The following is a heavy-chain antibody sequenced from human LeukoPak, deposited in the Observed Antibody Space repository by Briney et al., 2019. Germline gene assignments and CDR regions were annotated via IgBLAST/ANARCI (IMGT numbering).Heavy chain of an antibody. CDR2: INPYSGDT. D-gene: IGHD6-13*01. V-gene: IGHV1-2*02. J-gene: IGHJ5*02. CDR3: VRSAGAAAGMNWFDP. CDR1: GYTFTGYY. Sequence: GASVKVSCKASGYTFTGYYIHWVRQAPGQGLEWMGWINPYSGDTNHAPKSQGRVTMTRDTAISTTYMELSRLTSDDTAVYFCVRSAGAAAGMNWFDPWGQGTLVTVSS.